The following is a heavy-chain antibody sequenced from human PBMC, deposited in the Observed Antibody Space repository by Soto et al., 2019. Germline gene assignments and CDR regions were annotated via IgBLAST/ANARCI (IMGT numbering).Heavy chain of an antibody. CDR1: GGSISSGGYY. CDR3: ARSDIVVVPAAMFEDYYYYMDV. CDR2: IYYSGST. Sequence: SETLSLTCTVSGGSISSGGYYWSWIRQHPGKGLEWIGYIYYSGSTYYNPSLKSRVTISVDTSKNQFSLKLSSVTAADTAVYYCARSDIVVVPAAMFEDYYYYMDVWGKGTTVTVSS. V-gene: IGHV4-31*03. D-gene: IGHD2-2*01. J-gene: IGHJ6*03.